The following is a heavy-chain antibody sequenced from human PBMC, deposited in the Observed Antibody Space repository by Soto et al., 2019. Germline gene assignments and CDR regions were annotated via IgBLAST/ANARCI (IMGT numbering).Heavy chain of an antibody. Sequence: QVQLQQWGAGLLKPSETLSLTCAVYGGSFSGYYWSWIRQPPGKGLEWSGEINHSGSTNYNPSLKSRVTISVDTSKNQFSLKLSSVTAADTAVYYCARGLGGEYSGSGSYPNWGQGTLVTVSS. J-gene: IGHJ4*02. D-gene: IGHD3-10*01. CDR2: INHSGST. CDR1: GGSFSGYY. V-gene: IGHV4-34*01. CDR3: ARGLGGEYSGSGSYPN.